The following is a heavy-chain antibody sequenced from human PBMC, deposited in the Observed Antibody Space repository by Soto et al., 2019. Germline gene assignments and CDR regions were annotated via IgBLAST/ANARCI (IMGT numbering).Heavy chain of an antibody. D-gene: IGHD3-10*01. CDR1: GGSINSGGYY. V-gene: IGHV4-31*03. Sequence: QVQLQESGPGLVKPSQTLSLICTVSGGSINSGGYYWSWIRQHPGKGLEWIAYIYYSGSTYYNPSLISRVTISVDTSKNQYSLKLSSVTAADTSVYYCARGRNVLISFGELSPWFDPWGQGTLVTVSS. CDR3: ARGRNVLISFGELSPWFDP. CDR2: IYYSGST. J-gene: IGHJ5*02.